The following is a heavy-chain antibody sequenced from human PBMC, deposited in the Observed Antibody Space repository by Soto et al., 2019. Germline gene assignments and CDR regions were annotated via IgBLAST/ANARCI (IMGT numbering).Heavy chain of an antibody. CDR2: INPNSGGT. CDR3: ATERSVAYRITTTCPKPFYYYAMEV. CDR1: GYTFTGYY. Sequence: ASVKVSCKTSGYTFTGYYMHWVRQAPGQGLEWMGWINPNSGGTNYAQNFQSRVTMTRDTYISTAYMQLSRLRSDDTAVYYCATERSVAYRITTTCPKPFYYYAMEVWGQGATVTVSS. J-gene: IGHJ6*02. V-gene: IGHV1-2*02. D-gene: IGHD2-2*01.